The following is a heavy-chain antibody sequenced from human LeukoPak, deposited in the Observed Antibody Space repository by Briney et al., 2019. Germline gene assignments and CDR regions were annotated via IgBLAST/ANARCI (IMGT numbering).Heavy chain of an antibody. CDR3: ATSVGFYDTSGYYPL. CDR2: VRNDGSNT. J-gene: IGHJ4*02. V-gene: IGHV3-30*02. D-gene: IGHD3-22*01. Sequence: GGSLRLSCAASGFTFSSYGMHWVRQAPGKGLEWVAFVRNDGSNTYYVDSLKGRFTIPRDNSKGTVYLQMNSLRAEDSAVYYWATSVGFYDTSGYYPLWGQGTLVTVSS. CDR1: GFTFSSYG.